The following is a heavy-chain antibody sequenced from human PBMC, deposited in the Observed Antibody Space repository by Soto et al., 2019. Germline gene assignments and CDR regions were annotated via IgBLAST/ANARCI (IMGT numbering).Heavy chain of an antibody. CDR1: GGTFSSYT. D-gene: IGHD6-6*01. Sequence: QVQLVQSGAEVKKPGSSVKVSCKASGGTFSSYTISWVRQAPGQGREWMGRIIPILGIANYAQKFQGRVTITSDKSTRTDYMEPSSLRSEDTAVDYCARDRAARLSPDAFDIWGQGTMVTVSS. CDR3: ARDRAARLSPDAFDI. J-gene: IGHJ3*02. V-gene: IGHV1-69*08. CDR2: IIPILGIA.